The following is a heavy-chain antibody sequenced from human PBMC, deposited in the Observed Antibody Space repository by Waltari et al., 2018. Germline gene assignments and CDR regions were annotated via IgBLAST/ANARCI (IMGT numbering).Heavy chain of an antibody. CDR1: YWSISSRSYY. CDR2: IYYSGSS. D-gene: IGHD3-16*01. V-gene: IGHV4-39*07. CDR3: ARVLIRTSGLNFDS. Sequence: QQESGPSLVKPSETLSLTCTVSYWSISSRSYYWGWIRLAPGKGLDWIGHIYYSGSSSHNPSLKSRITMSVDSSKNQFSLTLSSVTAADTAVYYCARVLIRTSGLNFDSWGQGSLVTVSS. J-gene: IGHJ4*02.